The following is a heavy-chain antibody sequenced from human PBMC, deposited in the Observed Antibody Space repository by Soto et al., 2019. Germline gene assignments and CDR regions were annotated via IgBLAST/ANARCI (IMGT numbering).Heavy chain of an antibody. D-gene: IGHD3-16*02. Sequence: SETLSLTCAVYGGSFSGYYWSWIRQPPGKGLEWIGEINHSGSTKYNPSLKSRVTISVDTSKNQFSLKLSSVTAADTAVYYCASLHLGELSPLDFDYWGQGTLVTVSS. V-gene: IGHV4-34*01. J-gene: IGHJ4*02. CDR3: ASLHLGELSPLDFDY. CDR2: INHSGST. CDR1: GGSFSGYY.